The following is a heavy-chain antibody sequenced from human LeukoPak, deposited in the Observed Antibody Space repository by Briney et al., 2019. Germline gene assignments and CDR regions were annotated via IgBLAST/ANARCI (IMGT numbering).Heavy chain of an antibody. CDR2: IWYDGSNK. CDR1: GXTFHKYG. J-gene: IGHJ4*02. V-gene: IGHV3-33*01. D-gene: IGHD6-13*01. CDR3: ARDIRSSWYDY. Sequence: GGSLRLSCAASGXTFHKYGMHWVRQAPGKGLEWVVVIWYDGSNKYYADSVKGRFTISRDNSKNMVYLQMNSLRAEDTALYYCARDIRSSWYDYWGQGTLVTVSS.